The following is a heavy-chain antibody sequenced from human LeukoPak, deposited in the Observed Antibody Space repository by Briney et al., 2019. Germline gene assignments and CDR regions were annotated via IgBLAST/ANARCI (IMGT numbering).Heavy chain of an antibody. Sequence: PGGSLRLSCAASGFTFSSYGMHWVRQAPGKGLEWVAVISYDGSNKYYADSVKGRFTIPRDNSKNTLYLQMNSLRAEDTAVYYCAKIAVAVTFDYWGQGTLVTVSS. V-gene: IGHV3-30*18. CDR3: AKIAVAVTFDY. CDR2: ISYDGSNK. J-gene: IGHJ4*02. CDR1: GFTFSSYG. D-gene: IGHD6-19*01.